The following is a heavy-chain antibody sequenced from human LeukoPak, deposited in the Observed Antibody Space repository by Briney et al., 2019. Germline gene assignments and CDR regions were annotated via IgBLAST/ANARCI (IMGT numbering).Heavy chain of an antibody. D-gene: IGHD3-10*01. CDR3: ARQISRSGRFNYYFDY. CDR2: INHSGST. J-gene: IGHJ4*02. Sequence: YPSETLSLTCAVYGGSFSGYYWSWIRQPPGKGLEWIGEINHSGSTNYNPSLKSRVTISVDTSKNQFSLKLSSVTAADTAVYYCARQISRSGRFNYYFDYWGQGTLVTVSS. V-gene: IGHV4-34*01. CDR1: GGSFSGYY.